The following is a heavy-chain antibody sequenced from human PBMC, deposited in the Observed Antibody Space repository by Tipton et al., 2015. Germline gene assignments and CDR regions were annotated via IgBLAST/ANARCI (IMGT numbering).Heavy chain of an antibody. Sequence: SLRLSCATSGSTFQSYAMSWVRQAPGKGLEWVSSITGSGYNSYYADSVKGRFTISRDNPKNTLYLEMNSLRAEDTAVYYCAKGDMGYWGQGTLVTVSS. J-gene: IGHJ4*02. D-gene: IGHD3-22*01. V-gene: IGHV3-23*01. CDR2: ITGSGYNS. CDR1: GSTFQSYA. CDR3: AKGDMGY.